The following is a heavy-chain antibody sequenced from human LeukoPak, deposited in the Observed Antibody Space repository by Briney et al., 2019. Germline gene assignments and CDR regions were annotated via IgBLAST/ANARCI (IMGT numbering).Heavy chain of an antibody. CDR2: IYYSGST. V-gene: IGHV4-39*01. D-gene: IGHD5-18*01. J-gene: IGHJ3*02. CDR1: GGSISSSSYY. CDR3: RLWSAGYAFDI. Sequence: SETLSLTCTVSGGSISSSSYYWGWIRQPLGKGLEWIGSIYYSGSTYYNPSLKSRVTISVDTSKNQFSLKLSSVTAADTAVYYCRLWSAGYAFDIWGQGTMVTVSS.